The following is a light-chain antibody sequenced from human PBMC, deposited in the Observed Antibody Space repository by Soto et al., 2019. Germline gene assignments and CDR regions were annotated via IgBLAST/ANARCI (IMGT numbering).Light chain of an antibody. Sequence: EFVLTQSPGTLSLSPGERATLSCRASQSISSYLAWYQQKPGQAPRLLIYDASNRATGIPARFSGSGSGTEFTLTISRLEPEDFAVYYCQQYGSSPRTFGRGTKVDIK. V-gene: IGKV3-20*01. J-gene: IGKJ1*01. CDR1: QSISSY. CDR2: DAS. CDR3: QQYGSSPRT.